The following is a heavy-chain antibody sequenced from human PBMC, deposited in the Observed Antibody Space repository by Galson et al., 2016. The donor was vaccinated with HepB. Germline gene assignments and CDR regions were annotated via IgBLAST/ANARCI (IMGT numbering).Heavy chain of an antibody. Sequence: PALVKPTQTLTLTCTVSGFSLSNARMGVSWIRQPPGKALEWLAHIFSNDEKFYSTSLKSRLTISKDTSKSQVVLTMTNMDPVDTATYYCARMSGYINSWPDAFDIWGQGTMVTVSS. J-gene: IGHJ3*02. CDR2: IFSNDEK. V-gene: IGHV2-26*01. D-gene: IGHD2-15*01. CDR3: ARMSGYINSWPDAFDI. CDR1: GFSLSNARMG.